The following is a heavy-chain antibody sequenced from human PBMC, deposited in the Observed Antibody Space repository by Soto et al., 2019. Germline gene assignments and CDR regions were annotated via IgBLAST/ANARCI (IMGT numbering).Heavy chain of an antibody. CDR3: ARRARLWFGELFGAFDI. CDR1: GYSCTNYW. D-gene: IGHD3-10*01. J-gene: IGHJ3*02. CDR2: IYPGDSDT. V-gene: IGHV5-51*01. Sequence: GESLKISCKGSGYSCTNYWIGWVRQMPGKGLEWMGIIYPGDSDTRYSPSFQGQVTISADKSISTAYLQWSGLKASDTAMYYCARRARLWFGELFGAFDIWGQGTMVTVSS.